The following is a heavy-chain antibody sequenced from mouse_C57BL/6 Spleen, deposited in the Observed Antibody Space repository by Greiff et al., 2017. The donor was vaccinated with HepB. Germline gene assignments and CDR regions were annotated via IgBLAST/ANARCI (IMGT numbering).Heavy chain of an antibody. D-gene: IGHD2-5*01. V-gene: IGHV1-15*01. Sequence: QVHVKQSGAELVRPGASVTLSCKASGYTFTDYEMHWVKQTPVHGLEWIGAIDPETGGTAYNQKFKGKAILTADKSSSTAYMELRSLTSEDSAVYYCTRGHYSNSYAMDYWGQGTSVTVSS. J-gene: IGHJ4*01. CDR3: TRGHYSNSYAMDY. CDR2: IDPETGGT. CDR1: GYTFTDYE.